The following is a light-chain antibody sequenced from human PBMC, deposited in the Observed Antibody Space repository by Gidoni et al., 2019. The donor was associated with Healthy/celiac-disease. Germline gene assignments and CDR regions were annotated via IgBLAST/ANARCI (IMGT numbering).Light chain of an antibody. CDR1: SSNIGSNY. J-gene: IGLJ3*02. Sequence: QSVLTQPPSASGTPGQRVTISCSGSSSNIGSNYVYWYQQLPGTAPNLPIYRNNQRPSGVPARFSGSKSGTSASLAISGLRSEDEADYYCAAWDDSLSGWVFGGGTKLTVL. CDR3: AAWDDSLSGWV. CDR2: RNN. V-gene: IGLV1-47*01.